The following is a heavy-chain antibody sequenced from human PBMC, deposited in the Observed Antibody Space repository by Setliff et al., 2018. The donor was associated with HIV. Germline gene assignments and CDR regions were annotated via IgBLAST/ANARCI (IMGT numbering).Heavy chain of an antibody. D-gene: IGHD5-12*01. Sequence: HPGGSLRLSCAASGFSFSSYGMHWVRQGPGKGLVWVSRINSDGIINSDGTTTSYGDSVKGRFTISRDDAKKSLYLQMNSLRADDTAFYYCARGHSGYDWGGAFDYWGQGTLVTVSS. CDR2: INSDGTTT. CDR3: ARGHSGYDWGGAFDY. CDR1: GFSFSSYG. V-gene: IGHV3-74*01. J-gene: IGHJ4*02.